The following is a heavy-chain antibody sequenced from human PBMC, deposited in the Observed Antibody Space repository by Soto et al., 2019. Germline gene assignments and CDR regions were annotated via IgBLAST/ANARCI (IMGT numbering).Heavy chain of an antibody. CDR2: ISSGSSYI. Sequence: EVQLVESGGGLVKPGGSLRLSCAASGFTFRSYGMNWVRQAPGKGLEWVSSISSGSSYIYYADSVKGRFTISRDNAKNYLYLQMNSVRAEDTAGYYCARDPPCSDGTCYDYWGQGTLVTVS. CDR3: ARDPPCSDGTCYDY. CDR1: GFTFRSYG. J-gene: IGHJ4*02. V-gene: IGHV3-21*01. D-gene: IGHD2-15*01.